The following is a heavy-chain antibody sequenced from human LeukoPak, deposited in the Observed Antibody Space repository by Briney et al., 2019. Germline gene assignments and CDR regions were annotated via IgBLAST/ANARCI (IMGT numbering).Heavy chain of an antibody. CDR1: GRSISSSY. V-gene: IGHV4-4*07. J-gene: IGHJ4*01. D-gene: IGHD4/OR15-4a*01. CDR3: AREADLSNYDWTDY. Sequence: PSECLSLTCSVAGRSISSSYWGWVRPPAGRGLEWIGRIYTSGSTNYNPSLKSRVTMSVDTSKNQFSLKLSSVTAADTAVYYCAREADLSNYDWTDYWGQGTLVTVSS. CDR2: IYTSGST.